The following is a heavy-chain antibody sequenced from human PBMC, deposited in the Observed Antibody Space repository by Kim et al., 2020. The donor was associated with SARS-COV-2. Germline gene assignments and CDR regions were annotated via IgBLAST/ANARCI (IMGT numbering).Heavy chain of an antibody. CDR3: ATLIQNYYDRPGDPLFDY. V-gene: IGHV3-23*01. CDR1: GFTFSSYA. CDR2: ISGSGGST. Sequence: GGSLRLSCAASGFTFSSYAMSWVRQAPGKGLEWVSAISGSGGSTYYADSVKGRFTISRDNSKNTLYLQMNSLRAEDTAVYYCATLIQNYYDRPGDPLFDYWGQGTLVTVSS. J-gene: IGHJ4*02. D-gene: IGHD3-22*01.